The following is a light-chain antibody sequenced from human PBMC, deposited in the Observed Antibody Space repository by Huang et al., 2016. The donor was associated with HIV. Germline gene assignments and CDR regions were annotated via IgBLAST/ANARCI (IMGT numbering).Light chain of an antibody. J-gene: IGKJ2*01. CDR2: AAS. CDR3: QQYHSTPYT. V-gene: IGKV1-NL1*01. Sequence: DIQMTQSPSSLSASVRNRVTITCRASQAIAKSLAWYKQKPGKAPKLLLYAASRLESGVPSRFSSSGSGPDYTLTISSLQPEDFATYYCQQYHSTPYTFGQGTKLEIK. CDR1: QAIAKS.